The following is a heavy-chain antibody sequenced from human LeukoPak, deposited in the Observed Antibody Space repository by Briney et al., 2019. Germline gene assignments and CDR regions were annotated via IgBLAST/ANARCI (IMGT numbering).Heavy chain of an antibody. Sequence: ASVKVSCKASGYTFTGYYMHWVRQAPGQGLEWMGWINPNSGGTDYAQKFQGRVTMTRDTSISTAYMELSRLRSDDTALYYCARVKSYSSSTDFDLWGRGTLVTVSS. CDR3: ARVKSYSSSTDFDL. CDR1: GYTFTGYY. D-gene: IGHD6-19*01. J-gene: IGHJ2*01. V-gene: IGHV1-2*02. CDR2: INPNSGGT.